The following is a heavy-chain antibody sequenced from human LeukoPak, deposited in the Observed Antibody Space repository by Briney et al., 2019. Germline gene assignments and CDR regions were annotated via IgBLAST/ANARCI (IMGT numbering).Heavy chain of an antibody. D-gene: IGHD3-10*01. J-gene: IGHJ4*02. CDR1: AYTFSSYN. CDR3: ARAGSLWFGELDY. V-gene: IGHV1-46*01. Sequence: ASVKVSCKASAYTFSSYNIHWMRQAPGQGLEWMGIINPSGGSTSYAQKFQGRVTMTRDTSTSTVYMELSSLRSEDTAVYYCARAGSLWFGELDYWGQGTLVTVSS. CDR2: INPSGGST.